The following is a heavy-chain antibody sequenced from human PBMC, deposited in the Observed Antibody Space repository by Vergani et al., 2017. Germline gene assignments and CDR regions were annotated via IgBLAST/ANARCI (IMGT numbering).Heavy chain of an antibody. CDR1: GFTFSSYA. D-gene: IGHD2-8*01. V-gene: IGHV3-21*01. CDR3: ARIYCTNGVCYSGFDY. CDR2: ISSSSSYI. Sequence: EVQLLESGGGLVQPGGSLRLSCAASGFTFSSYAMSWVRQAPGKGLEWVSAISSSSSYIYYADSVKGRFTISRDNAKNSLYLQMNSLRAEDTAVYYCARIYCTNGVCYSGFDYWGQGTLVTVSS. J-gene: IGHJ4*02.